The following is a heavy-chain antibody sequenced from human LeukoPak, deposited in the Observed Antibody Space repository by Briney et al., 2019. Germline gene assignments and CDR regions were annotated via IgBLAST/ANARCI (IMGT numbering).Heavy chain of an antibody. CDR2: INPSGGTT. V-gene: IGHV1-46*01. J-gene: IGHJ4*02. CDR3: SRDLGGNYNDY. Sequence: AAVKLSCKASGYTFISYYIHWVRQPPGQGLEWVGVINPSGGTTTYAQKFQGRVTMTRDTSTSTVYMELSSLRIEDTAVYYCSRDLGGNYNDYWVQGTIATVPS. D-gene: IGHD1-26*01. CDR1: GYTFISYY.